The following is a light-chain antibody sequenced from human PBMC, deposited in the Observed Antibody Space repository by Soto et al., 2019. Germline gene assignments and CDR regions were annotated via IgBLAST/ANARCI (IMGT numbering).Light chain of an antibody. V-gene: IGKV3-15*01. CDR3: QQYNSFWT. CDR1: QNVGTR. J-gene: IGKJ1*01. CDR2: GAS. Sequence: EIVLTQSPGTLSLSPGESATLFCRASQNVGTRLAWYQQIPGQPPRLLIHGASIRATGVPARFTGSGSGTEFTLTISGLHPDDSATYYCQQYNSFWTFGQGTKVDIK.